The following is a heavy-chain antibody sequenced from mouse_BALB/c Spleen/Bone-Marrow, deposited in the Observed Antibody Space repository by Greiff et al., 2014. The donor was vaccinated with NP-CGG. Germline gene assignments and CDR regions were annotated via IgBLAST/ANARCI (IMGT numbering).Heavy chain of an antibody. J-gene: IGHJ4*01. D-gene: IGHD2-3*01. CDR3: ARDGYSSLAMDY. CDR1: GYTFSGYW. Sequence: QVQLQQSGAELMKPGASVKISCKTTGYTFSGYWIKWVKQRPGHGLEWIGEILPGSTSTNYNEKFKDKATFTADTSSNTAYIQLSSLTSEDSAVYYCARDGYSSLAMDYWGQGTSVTVSS. V-gene: IGHV1-9*01. CDR2: ILPGSTST.